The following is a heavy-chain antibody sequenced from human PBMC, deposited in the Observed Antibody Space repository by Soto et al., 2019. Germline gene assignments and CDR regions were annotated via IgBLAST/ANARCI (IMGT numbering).Heavy chain of an antibody. V-gene: IGHV3-30-3*01. CDR2: LSYDGNNE. Sequence: SLRLSCAASGFTFSNYAMHWVRQAPGKGLEWVAVLSYDGNNEYYADSVKGRFIASRDNPKNTLFLQLNSLRPEDTAVYYCARVRDSSGYDNNCFDAWGQGTLVTVSS. CDR3: ARVRDSSGYDNNCFDA. CDR1: GFTFSNYA. D-gene: IGHD5-12*01. J-gene: IGHJ5*02.